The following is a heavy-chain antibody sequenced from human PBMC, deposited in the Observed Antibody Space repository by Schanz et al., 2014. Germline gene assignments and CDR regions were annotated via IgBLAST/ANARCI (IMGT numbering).Heavy chain of an antibody. CDR3: ARRVVPATMGLYFDL. CDR1: GGSMDTHY. CDR2: IYSSGIA. J-gene: IGHJ4*02. V-gene: IGHV4-59*08. D-gene: IGHD2-21*01. Sequence: QVQLQESGPGLVKPSETLSLMCTVSGGSMDTHYWGWIRQPPGKGLEWIAFIYSSGIANYNPSLGGRLPISVDTSKTQFSLGLPSVTAADTATYYCARRVVPATMGLYFDLWGQGTLVTVSS.